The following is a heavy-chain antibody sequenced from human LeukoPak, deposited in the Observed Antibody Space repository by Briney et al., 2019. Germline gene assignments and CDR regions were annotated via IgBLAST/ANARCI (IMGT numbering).Heavy chain of an antibody. Sequence: ASVEVSCKASGYTFTSYYMHWVRQAPGQGLEWMGIINPSGGSTSYAQKFQGRVTMTRDTSTSTVYMELSSLRSEDSAVYYCARSVLEWLLLGEVIDAFDIWGQGTMVTVSS. CDR3: ARSVLEWLLLGEVIDAFDI. V-gene: IGHV1-46*01. CDR1: GYTFTSYY. J-gene: IGHJ3*02. CDR2: INPSGGST. D-gene: IGHD3-3*01.